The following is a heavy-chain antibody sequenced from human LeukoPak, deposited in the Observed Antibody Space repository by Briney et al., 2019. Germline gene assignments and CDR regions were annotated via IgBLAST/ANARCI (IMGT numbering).Heavy chain of an antibody. J-gene: IGHJ4*02. V-gene: IGHV3-23*01. CDR2: ISGSGGST. D-gene: IGHD4-17*01. CDR3: AKETTVTTYGAPFEY. Sequence: GGSLRLSCAASGFTFNSYAMSWVRQAPGKGLEWVSGISGSGGSTFHADSVKGRFTISRDNSKNTLYLQMNSLRAEDTAVYYCAKETTVTTYGAPFEYWGQGTLVTVSS. CDR1: GFTFNSYA.